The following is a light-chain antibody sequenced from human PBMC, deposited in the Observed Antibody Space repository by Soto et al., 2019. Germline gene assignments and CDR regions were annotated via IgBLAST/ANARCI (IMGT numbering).Light chain of an antibody. CDR1: QSIATW. V-gene: IGKV1-5*03. CDR3: QHYTDYQYT. CDR2: KAT. Sequence: DIVMTQSPSTLSASVGDTVTITCRASQSIATWLAWYQQKPEKAPKLLIYKATNVQSGVPSRFSGSGSGTEFSITFSSVQPEDFAIYYCQHYTDYQYTFGQGTKLEIK. J-gene: IGKJ2*01.